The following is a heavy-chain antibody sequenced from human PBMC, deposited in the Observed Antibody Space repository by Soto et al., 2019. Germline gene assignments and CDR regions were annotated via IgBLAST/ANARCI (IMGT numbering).Heavy chain of an antibody. CDR1: GYSFTTYG. J-gene: IGHJ6*02. CDR3: AREGPAPYYYSGMDV. CDR2: ISGYNGNT. V-gene: IGHV1-18*01. Sequence: QVQLVQSRGEVKKPGASVKVSCKTSGYSFTTYGISWVRQAPGQGLEWMGWISGYNGNTNYAQNLQGRVTMTTDTSASIAYMELRSLRSDDTAVYYCAREGPAPYYYSGMDVWGQGSTVTVSS.